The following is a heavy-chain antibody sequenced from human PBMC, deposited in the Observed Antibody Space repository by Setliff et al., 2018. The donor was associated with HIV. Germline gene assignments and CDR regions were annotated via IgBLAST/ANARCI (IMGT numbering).Heavy chain of an antibody. CDR2: ISSGGTIL. CDR1: GFIFSEHY. Sequence: AGGSLRLSCAASGFIFSEHYMSWIRQAPGKGLEWVSYISSGGTILHYADSVKGRFTISRDNAKNSLYLQMNSLRAEDTAVYYCARGRRVSSNYYYYYYMDVWGKGTTVTVSS. D-gene: IGHD2-2*01. J-gene: IGHJ6*03. CDR3: ARGRRVSSNYYYYYYMDV. V-gene: IGHV3-11*01.